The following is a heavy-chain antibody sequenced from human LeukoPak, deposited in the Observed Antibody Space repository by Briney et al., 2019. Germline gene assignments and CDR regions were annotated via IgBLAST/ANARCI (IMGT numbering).Heavy chain of an antibody. J-gene: IGHJ6*03. CDR2: IYTSGST. D-gene: IGHD1-1*01. CDR1: GGSISSYY. V-gene: IGHV4-4*07. Sequence: SETLSLTCTVSGGSISSYYWSWIRQPAGKGLEWIGRIYTSGSTNYNPSLKNRVTMSVDTSKNQFSLKLSSVTAADTAVYYCARDRPPTTYYYYYMDVWGKGTTVTVSS. CDR3: ARDRPPTTYYYYYMDV.